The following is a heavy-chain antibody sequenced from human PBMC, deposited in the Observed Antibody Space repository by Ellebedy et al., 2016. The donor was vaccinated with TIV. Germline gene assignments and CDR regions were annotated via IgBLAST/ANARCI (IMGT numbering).Heavy chain of an antibody. CDR2: INPDGSAE. V-gene: IGHV3-7*03. Sequence: PGGSLRLSCADSGFTFSSDWMSWVRQAPGKGLEWVAHINPDGSAEYYVDSVKGRFTISRDNAKRSLFLQMNSLRVDDTAVYYCAISPNQYFFDYWGQGTLVTVSS. J-gene: IGHJ4*02. CDR3: AISPNQYFFDY. D-gene: IGHD3-9*01. CDR1: GFTFSSDW.